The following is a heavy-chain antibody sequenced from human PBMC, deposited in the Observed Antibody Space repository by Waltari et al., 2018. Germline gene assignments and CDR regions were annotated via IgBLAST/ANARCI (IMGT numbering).Heavy chain of an antibody. CDR3: AKAALQGLDIVEGYFDY. CDR2: ISGSGGST. V-gene: IGHV3-23*01. J-gene: IGHJ4*02. Sequence: EVQLLESGGGLVQPGGSLRLSCAASGFPFSSYAMSWVRQAPGQGLEWVSAISGSGGSTYYADSVKGRFTISRDNSKNTLYLQMNSLRAEDTAVYYCAKAALQGLDIVEGYFDYWGQGTLVTVSS. CDR1: GFPFSSYA. D-gene: IGHD2-15*01.